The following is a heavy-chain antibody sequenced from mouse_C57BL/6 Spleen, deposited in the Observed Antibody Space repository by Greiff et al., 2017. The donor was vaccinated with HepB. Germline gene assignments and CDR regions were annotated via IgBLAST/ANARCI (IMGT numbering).Heavy chain of an antibody. CDR3: ARVNCDGHFDY. Sequence: EVQLQQSVAELVRPGASVKLSCTASGFNIQNTYMHWVQQRPEQGLEWIGRIDPANGNTKYAPKLQGNTTITADTSSNTAYLQLSSLTSEYTAIYCCARVNCDGHFDYWGQGTTLTVSA. V-gene: IGHV14-3*01. CDR2: IDPANGNT. D-gene: IGHD4-1*01. CDR1: GFNIQNTY. J-gene: IGHJ2*01.